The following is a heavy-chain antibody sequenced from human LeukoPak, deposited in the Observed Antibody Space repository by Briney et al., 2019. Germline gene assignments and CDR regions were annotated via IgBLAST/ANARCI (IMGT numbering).Heavy chain of an antibody. J-gene: IGHJ5*02. D-gene: IGHD3-3*01. Sequence: PSETLSLTCAVYGGSFSGYYWSWIRRPPGKGLEWIGEINHSGSTNYNPSLKSRVTISVDTSKNQFSLKLSSVTAADTAVYYCARVVIIRTWFDPWGQGTLVTVSS. CDR2: INHSGST. CDR1: GGSFSGYY. V-gene: IGHV4-34*01. CDR3: ARVVIIRTWFDP.